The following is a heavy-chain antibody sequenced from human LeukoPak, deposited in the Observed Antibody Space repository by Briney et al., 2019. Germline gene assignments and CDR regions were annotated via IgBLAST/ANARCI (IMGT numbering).Heavy chain of an antibody. D-gene: IGHD1-26*01. J-gene: IGHJ6*02. CDR2: ISSSSSYT. CDR3: ARLSGTYGMDV. CDR1: GFTFNTYW. Sequence: GGSLRLSCAASGFTFNTYWMHWIRQAPGKGLEWVSYISSSSSYTNYADSVKGRFTISRDNAKNSLYLQMNSLRAEDTAVYYCARLSGTYGMDVWGQGTTVTVSS. V-gene: IGHV3-11*06.